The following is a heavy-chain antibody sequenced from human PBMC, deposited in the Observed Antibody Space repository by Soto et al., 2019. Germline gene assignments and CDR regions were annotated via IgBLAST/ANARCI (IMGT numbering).Heavy chain of an antibody. D-gene: IGHD3-9*01. CDR2: IIPIFGTA. J-gene: IGHJ6*01. CDR1: GGTFSSYA. Sequence: SVKVFCKASGGTFSSYAISWVRQAPGQGLEWMGGIIPIFGTANYAQKFQGRVTITADESTSTAYMELSSLRSEDTAVYYCASDRHYAILTDYGMDVWGRESTCTVAS. V-gene: IGHV1-69*13. CDR3: ASDRHYAILTDYGMDV.